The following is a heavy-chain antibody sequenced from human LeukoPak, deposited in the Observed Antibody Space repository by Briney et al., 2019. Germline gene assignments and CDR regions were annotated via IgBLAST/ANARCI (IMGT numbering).Heavy chain of an antibody. CDR1: GFTFSGYA. D-gene: IGHD6-13*01. Sequence: PGGSLRLSCAASGFTFSGYAMHWVRQAPGKGLEWVAVISYDGSNKYYADSVKGRFTISRDNSKNTLYLQMNSLRAEDTAVYYCARGRNPHYSSSWYYWGQGTLVTVSS. CDR2: ISYDGSNK. V-gene: IGHV3-30*04. CDR3: ARGRNPHYSSSWYY. J-gene: IGHJ4*02.